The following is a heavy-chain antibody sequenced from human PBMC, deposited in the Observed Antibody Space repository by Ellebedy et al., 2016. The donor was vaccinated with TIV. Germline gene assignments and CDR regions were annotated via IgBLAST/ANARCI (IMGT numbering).Heavy chain of an antibody. Sequence: GESLKISCAASGFTFSDFGMHSVRQAPGKGLEWVTFIQYDGTNKYYTDSVKGRFTISRDNSKNTLYLEMNSLRVEDTAVYYCAKEQVDYWGQGTLVTVSS. CDR1: GFTFSDFG. V-gene: IGHV3-30*02. CDR3: AKEQVDY. CDR2: IQYDGTNK. J-gene: IGHJ4*02.